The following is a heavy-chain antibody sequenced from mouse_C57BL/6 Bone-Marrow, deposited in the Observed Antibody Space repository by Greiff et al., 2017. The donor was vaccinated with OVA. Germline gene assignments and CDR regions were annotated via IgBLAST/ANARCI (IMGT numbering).Heavy chain of an antibody. V-gene: IGHV2-6*01. CDR2: IWGVGST. D-gene: IGHD1-1*01. J-gene: IGHJ2*01. CDR3: ASDLRITTGNFDY. CDR1: GFSLTSYG. Sequence: VQLQQSGPGLVAPSQSLSITCTVSGFSLTSYGVDWVRQSPGKGLEWLGVIWGVGSTNYNSALKSRLGISKDNSKSQVFLKMNSLQTDDTAMYYCASDLRITTGNFDYWGQGTTLTVSA.